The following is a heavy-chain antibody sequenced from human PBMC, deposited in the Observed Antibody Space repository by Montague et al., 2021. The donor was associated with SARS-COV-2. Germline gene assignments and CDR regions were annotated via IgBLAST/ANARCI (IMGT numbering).Heavy chain of an antibody. CDR1: GGSFSDYY. CDR3: AWWCPQTLTFIGLRSKSACDY. V-gene: IGHV4-34*01. CDR2: INHSGTT. D-gene: IGHD2-21*01. Sequence: SETLSLTCAVYGGSFSDYYWTWIRQSPGKGLEWIAEINHSGTTNYNFNPSLRSRVTISVDTSKSPFSLKLISVTAADTGVYYFAWWCPQTLTFIGLRSKSACDYWGQGTLVTVSS. J-gene: IGHJ4*02.